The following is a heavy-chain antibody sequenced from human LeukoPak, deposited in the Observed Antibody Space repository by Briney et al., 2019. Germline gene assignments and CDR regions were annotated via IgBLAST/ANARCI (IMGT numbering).Heavy chain of an antibody. CDR2: IFPSGGEI. CDR3: ATYRQVLLPFES. CDR1: GFTFSTFA. V-gene: IGHV3-23*01. J-gene: IGHJ4*02. Sequence: GGSLRLSCAASGFTFSTFAMLWVRQPRGKGLEWVSSIFPSGGEIHYADSVRGRFTISRDNPKSTLSLQMNSLRAEDTAIYYCATYRQVLLPFESWGQGTLVTVSS. D-gene: IGHD2-8*02.